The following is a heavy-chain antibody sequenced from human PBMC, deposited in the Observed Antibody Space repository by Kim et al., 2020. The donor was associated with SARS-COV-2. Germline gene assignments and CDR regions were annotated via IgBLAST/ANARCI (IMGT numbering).Heavy chain of an antibody. V-gene: IGHV3-33*01. CDR1: GFTFSSYG. D-gene: IGHD3-22*01. Sequence: GGSLRLSCAASGFTFSSYGMHWVRQAPGKGLEWVAVIWYDGSNKYYADSVKGRFTISRDNSKNTLYLQMNSLRAEDTAVYYCARDVEAGYYYDSSVFDYWGQEALVTVSS. CDR3: ARDVEAGYYYDSSVFDY. CDR2: IWYDGSNK. J-gene: IGHJ4*02.